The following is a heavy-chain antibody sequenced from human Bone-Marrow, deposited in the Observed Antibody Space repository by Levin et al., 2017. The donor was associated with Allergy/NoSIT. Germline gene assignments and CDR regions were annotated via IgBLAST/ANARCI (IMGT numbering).Heavy chain of an antibody. Sequence: GGSLRLSCAASGFTFTDYYMAWIRQAPGKGLEWVSSISYSGDTIFYADSLRGRFTISRDNGRNSLFLQMTTLRADDTAVYYCARYYDSLAGYRPYSDRWGRGTLVTVSS. J-gene: IGHJ2*01. D-gene: IGHD3-9*01. CDR3: ARYYDSLAGYRPYSDR. V-gene: IGHV3-11*01. CDR1: GFTFTDYY. CDR2: ISYSGDTI.